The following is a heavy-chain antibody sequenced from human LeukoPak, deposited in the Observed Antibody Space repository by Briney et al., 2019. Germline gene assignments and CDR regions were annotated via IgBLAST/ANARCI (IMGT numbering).Heavy chain of an antibody. D-gene: IGHD6-19*01. Sequence: ASVKVSCKASGGTFSSYAISWVRQAPGQGLEWMGGIIPIFGTANYAQKFQGRVTTTADESTSTAYMELSSLRSEDTAVYYCARRAVAALGAFDIWGQGTMVTVSS. CDR2: IIPIFGTA. V-gene: IGHV1-69*13. CDR1: GGTFSSYA. J-gene: IGHJ3*02. CDR3: ARRAVAALGAFDI.